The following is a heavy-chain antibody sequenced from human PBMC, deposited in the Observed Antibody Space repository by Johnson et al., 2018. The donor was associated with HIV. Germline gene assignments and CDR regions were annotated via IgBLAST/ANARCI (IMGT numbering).Heavy chain of an antibody. D-gene: IGHD3-16*01. Sequence: VQLVESEGGVVQPGTSLRLSCAASGLTFSHYPMHWVRQAPGKGLEWVANINQDGSEMYYVDSVKGRFTISRDNANNSLYVQMNSLRAEDTAVYYCARGRGALDIWGQGTMVTVSS. CDR1: GLTFSHYP. CDR2: INQDGSEM. J-gene: IGHJ3*02. V-gene: IGHV3-7*04. CDR3: ARGRGALDI.